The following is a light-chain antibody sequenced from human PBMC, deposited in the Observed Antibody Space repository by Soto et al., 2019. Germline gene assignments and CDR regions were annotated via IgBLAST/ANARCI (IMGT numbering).Light chain of an antibody. CDR1: PSVSSSF. CDR3: QQYGSSPLT. J-gene: IGKJ4*01. Sequence: EIVLTQSPGTLSLSPGERATLSCRASPSVSSSFLAWYQQKPGQAPRLLIYGASSRATGIPDRFSGSGSGTDFTLTISRLETEDVAVYYCQQYGSSPLTFGGGTKVEIK. V-gene: IGKV3-20*01. CDR2: GAS.